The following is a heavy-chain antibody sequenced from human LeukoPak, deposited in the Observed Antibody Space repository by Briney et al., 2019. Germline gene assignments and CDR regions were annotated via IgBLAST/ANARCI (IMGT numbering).Heavy chain of an antibody. CDR2: IYHSGST. Sequence: SETLSLNCTVSGYSISSGYYWGWIRQPPGKGLEWIGSIYHSGSTYYNPSLKSRVTISVDTSKNQFSLKLSSVTAADTAVYYCARDGGIWYYDSSVDAFDIWGQGTIVTVSS. V-gene: IGHV4-38-2*02. J-gene: IGHJ3*02. D-gene: IGHD3-22*01. CDR1: GYSISSGYY. CDR3: ARDGGIWYYDSSVDAFDI.